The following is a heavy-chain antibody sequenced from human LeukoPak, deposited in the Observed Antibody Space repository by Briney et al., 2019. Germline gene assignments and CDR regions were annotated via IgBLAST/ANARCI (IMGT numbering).Heavy chain of an antibody. D-gene: IGHD3-10*01. CDR3: ARMKGGYYYGGHYFDY. Sequence: PSETLSLTCSVSGGSLSNYYWSWLRQPAGKGLEWIGRIYTSGSTNYYPSLTSRVTMSVDTSKNQFSLKLSSVTAADTAVYYCARMKGGYYYGGHYFDYWGQGTLVTVSS. J-gene: IGHJ4*02. CDR2: IYTSGST. CDR1: GGSLSNYY. V-gene: IGHV4-4*07.